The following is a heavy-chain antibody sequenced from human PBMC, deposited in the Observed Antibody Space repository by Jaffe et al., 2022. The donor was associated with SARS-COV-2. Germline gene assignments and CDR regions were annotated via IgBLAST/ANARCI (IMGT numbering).Heavy chain of an antibody. CDR1: GFTFSNFW. CDR2: IKPDGSEK. J-gene: IGHJ3*02. V-gene: IGHV3-7*01. D-gene: IGHD1-7*01. Sequence: EVQLVESGGGLVQPGGSLRLSCAASGFTFSNFWMSWVRQAPGKGLEWVANIKPDGSEKYYVDSVKGRFTISRDNARNSLYLQMNSLRAEDTAVYYCARDNWNYVGAFDIWGQGTMVTVSS. CDR3: ARDNWNYVGAFDI.